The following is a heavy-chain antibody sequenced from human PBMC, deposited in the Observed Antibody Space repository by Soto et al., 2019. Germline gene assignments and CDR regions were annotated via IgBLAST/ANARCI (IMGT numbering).Heavy chain of an antibody. Sequence: EVQLVESGGGLVKPGGSLRLSCAASGFTFSNAWMSWVRQAPGKGLEWVGRIKSKTDGGTTDYAAPVKGRFTISRDDSKNTLYLQMNSLKTEGTAVYYCTTGAGYNWNDGGAFDIWGQGTMVTVSS. V-gene: IGHV3-15*01. CDR2: IKSKTDGGTT. CDR1: GFTFSNAW. CDR3: TTGAGYNWNDGGAFDI. J-gene: IGHJ3*02. D-gene: IGHD1-1*01.